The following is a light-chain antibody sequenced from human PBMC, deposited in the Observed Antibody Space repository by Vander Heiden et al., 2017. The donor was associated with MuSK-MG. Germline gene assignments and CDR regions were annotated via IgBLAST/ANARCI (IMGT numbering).Light chain of an antibody. CDR2: AAS. CDR1: QAIRND. Sequence: IQMTQSPSSLSASVGDRVTISCRASQAIRNDLGCYQQKPGKAPKLLIYAASTLQSGVSSRFSGSGSGTDFTLTISSLQPEDFATYYCLQDYNYPRTSGQGTKVEIK. CDR3: LQDYNYPRT. V-gene: IGKV1-6*01. J-gene: IGKJ1*01.